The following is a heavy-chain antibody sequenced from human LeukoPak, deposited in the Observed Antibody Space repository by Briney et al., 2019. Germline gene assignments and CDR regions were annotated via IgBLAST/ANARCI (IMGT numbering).Heavy chain of an antibody. CDR3: AKGNAARYNNWFDP. V-gene: IGHV3-53*01. CDR1: GFTVSNNY. CDR2: IYSGGTT. Sequence: GGSLRLSCAASGFTVSNNYMNWVRQAPGKGLEWVSVIYSGGTTNYADSVKGRFTISRDNSKNTLYLQMNSLRAEDTAVYYCAKGNAARYNNWFDPWGQGTLVTVSS. J-gene: IGHJ5*02. D-gene: IGHD5-18*01.